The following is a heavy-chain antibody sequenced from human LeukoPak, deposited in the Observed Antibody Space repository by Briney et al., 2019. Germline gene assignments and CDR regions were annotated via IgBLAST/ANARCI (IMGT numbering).Heavy chain of an antibody. J-gene: IGHJ2*01. CDR2: IFYCGSN. V-gene: IGHV4-59*08. D-gene: IGHD6-25*01. CDR1: GVSLWFYY. CDR3: ARRLGSSGWY. Sequence: GPLSLTCTVSGVSLWFYYWSWIRQAPGGTREGVGYIFYCGSNIYNPSLKSRLIMSVHESNKQIPPTLISVTAAHTALYFCARRLGSSGWY.